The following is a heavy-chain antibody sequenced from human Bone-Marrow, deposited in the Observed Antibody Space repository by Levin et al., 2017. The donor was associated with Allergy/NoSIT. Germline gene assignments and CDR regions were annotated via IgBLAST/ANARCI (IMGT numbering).Heavy chain of an antibody. Sequence: PGGSLRLSCAASGFTFSSYAMHWVRQAPGKGLEWVAVISYDGSNKYYADSVKGRFTISRDNSKNTLYLQMNSLRAEDTAVYYCARETGIAARPALPVYYYYGMGVWGQGTTVTVSS. J-gene: IGHJ6*02. CDR2: ISYDGSNK. D-gene: IGHD6-6*01. CDR3: ARETGIAARPALPVYYYYGMGV. V-gene: IGHV3-30*04. CDR1: GFTFSSYA.